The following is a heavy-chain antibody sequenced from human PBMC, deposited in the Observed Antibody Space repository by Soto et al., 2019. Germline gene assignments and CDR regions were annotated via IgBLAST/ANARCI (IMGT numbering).Heavy chain of an antibody. J-gene: IGHJ4*02. CDR3: ATDTYYHDTSGYYVFDY. V-gene: IGHV3-30*03. D-gene: IGHD3-22*01. CDR2: ISYDGSKK. CDR1: GVTFSRYG. Sequence: GGSRRVSCGGSGVTFSRYGILWGRQAPGKGLEWVAVISYDGSKKNYLDSVKGRFTISRDNSKNTMYLEMNSLRAEDTAIYYCATDTYYHDTSGYYVFDYWGQGP.